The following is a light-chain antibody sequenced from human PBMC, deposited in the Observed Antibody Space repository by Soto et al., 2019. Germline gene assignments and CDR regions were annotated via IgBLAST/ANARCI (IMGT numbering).Light chain of an antibody. V-gene: IGKV3D-20*02. Sequence: EIVLTQSPGTLSLSPVERATLSCRASQSVSSNFLAWYQQRPGQAPRPLIYDGSKRAAGVPDRISGDGSGTDYTLTISSLEPEDFAVYYCQQRTRWPMTFGQGTRLEIK. J-gene: IGKJ5*01. CDR3: QQRTRWPMT. CDR1: QSVSSNF. CDR2: DGS.